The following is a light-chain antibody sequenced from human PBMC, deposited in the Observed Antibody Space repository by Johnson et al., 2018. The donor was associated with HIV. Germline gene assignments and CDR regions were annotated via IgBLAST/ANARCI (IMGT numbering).Light chain of an antibody. CDR3: GTWDSRLRTGF. CDR1: SSNIGNNY. CDR2: DNN. J-gene: IGLJ1*01. V-gene: IGLV1-51*01. Sequence: QSVLTQPPSVSAAPGQKVTISCSGSSSNIGNNYVSWYQQLPGTAPKLLIYDNNKRPSGIPDRFSGSKSGTSATLGITGLQTGDEADYYCGTWDSRLRTGFFGTGTKFTVL.